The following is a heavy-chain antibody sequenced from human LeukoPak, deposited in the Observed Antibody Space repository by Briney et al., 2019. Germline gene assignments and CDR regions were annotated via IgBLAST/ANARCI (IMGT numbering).Heavy chain of an antibody. CDR3: ARGGDIVVVVAATSSYYYGMDV. CDR1: GYTFTSYG. D-gene: IGHD2-15*01. V-gene: IGHV1-18*04. Sequence: ASVKVSCKASGYTFTSYGISWVRQAPGRGLEWMGWISAYNGNTNYAQKPQGRVTMTTDTSTSTAYMELRSLRSDDTAVYYCARGGDIVVVVAATSSYYYGMDVWGKGTTVTVSS. J-gene: IGHJ6*04. CDR2: ISAYNGNT.